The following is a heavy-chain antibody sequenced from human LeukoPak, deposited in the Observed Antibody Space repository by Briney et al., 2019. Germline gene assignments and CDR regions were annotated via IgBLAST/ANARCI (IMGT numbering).Heavy chain of an antibody. CDR2: IYTSGST. Sequence: PSETLSLTCTVSGGSIRNYYWSWIRQPAGKGLEWIGRIYTSGSTNYNPSLKSRVTMSVDTSKNQFSLKLSSVTAADTAVYYCASNEDLGYCTNGVCSPGAFDIWGQGTMVTVSS. CDR1: GGSIRNYY. CDR3: ASNEDLGYCTNGVCSPGAFDI. V-gene: IGHV4-4*07. D-gene: IGHD2-8*01. J-gene: IGHJ3*02.